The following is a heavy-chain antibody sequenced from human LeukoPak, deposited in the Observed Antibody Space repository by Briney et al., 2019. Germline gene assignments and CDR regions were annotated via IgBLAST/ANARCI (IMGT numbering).Heavy chain of an antibody. CDR3: AELGITMIGGV. D-gene: IGHD3-10*02. Sequence: GGSLRLSCAASGFTFSSYGMSWVRQAPGKGLEWVSAISGSGGSTYYADSVKGRFTISRDNAKDSLYLQMNSLRAEDTAVYYCAELGITMIGGVWGKGTTVTISS. V-gene: IGHV3-23*01. CDR1: GFTFSSYG. CDR2: ISGSGGST. J-gene: IGHJ6*04.